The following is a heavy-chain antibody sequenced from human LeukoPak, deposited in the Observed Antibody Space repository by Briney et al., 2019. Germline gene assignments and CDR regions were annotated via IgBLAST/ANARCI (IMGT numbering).Heavy chain of an antibody. CDR3: ARDGIDGSYVFDY. CDR1: GFSVSSIY. D-gene: IGHD1-26*01. V-gene: IGHV3-7*01. Sequence: QSGGSLRLSCAASGFSVSSIYMNWVRQAPGKGLEWVANIKQDGSEKYYVDSAKGRFTISRDNAKNSQYLQMNRLRGEDTAVYYCARDGIDGSYVFDYWGQGTLVTVSS. J-gene: IGHJ4*02. CDR2: IKQDGSEK.